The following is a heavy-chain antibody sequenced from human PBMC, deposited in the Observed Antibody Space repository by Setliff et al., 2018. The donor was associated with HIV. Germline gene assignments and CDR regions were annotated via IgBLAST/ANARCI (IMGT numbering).Heavy chain of an antibody. J-gene: IGHJ6*03. CDR3: ARLEVAGAYSYYYMDV. CDR1: AYSSTTSW. CDR2: IAPRDSYT. V-gene: IGHV5-10-1*01. D-gene: IGHD6-19*01. Sequence: PGESLKISCKVSAYSSTTSWITWVRQMPGKGLESMGRIAPRDSYTDYSPSFEGHVTISFDKSVSTAYLQWSSLKASDTAMYYCARLEVAGAYSYYYMDVWGKGTAVTVSS.